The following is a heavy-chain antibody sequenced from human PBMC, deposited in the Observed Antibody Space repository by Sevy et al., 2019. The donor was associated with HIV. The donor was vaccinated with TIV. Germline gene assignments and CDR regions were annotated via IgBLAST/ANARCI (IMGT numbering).Heavy chain of an antibody. CDR2: IWYDGSNK. Sequence: GGSLRLSCAASGFTFSSYGMHWVRQAPGKGLEWVAVIWYDGSNKYYADSVKGRFTISRDNSKNTLYLQMNSLRAEDTDMYYCASDHRIMITFGGVIVNDAFDIWGQGTMVTVSS. J-gene: IGHJ3*02. CDR3: ASDHRIMITFGGVIVNDAFDI. V-gene: IGHV3-33*01. D-gene: IGHD3-16*02. CDR1: GFTFSSYG.